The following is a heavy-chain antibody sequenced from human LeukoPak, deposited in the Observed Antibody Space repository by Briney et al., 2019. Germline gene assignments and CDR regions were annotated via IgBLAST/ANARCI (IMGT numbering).Heavy chain of an antibody. CDR1: GYTFTGYY. Sequence: ASVKVPCKASGYTFTGYYMHWVRQAPGQGLEWMGWINPNSGGTNYAQKFQGRVTMTRDTSISTAYMELSRLRSDDTAVYYCARELGYCSGGSCFDFNDYWGQGTLVTVSS. J-gene: IGHJ4*02. V-gene: IGHV1-2*02. CDR2: INPNSGGT. D-gene: IGHD2-15*01. CDR3: ARELGYCSGGSCFDFNDY.